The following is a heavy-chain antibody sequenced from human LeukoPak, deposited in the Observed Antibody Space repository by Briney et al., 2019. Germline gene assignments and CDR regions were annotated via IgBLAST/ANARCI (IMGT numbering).Heavy chain of an antibody. V-gene: IGHV3-30*02. D-gene: IGHD3-10*01. Sequence: GGSLRLSCAASGFTFSSYGMHWVRQAPGKGLEWVAFIRYDGSNKYYADSVKGRFTISRDNSKDTLYLQMNSLRAEDTAVYYCAKALYYYGSGSYPFDYWGQGTLVTVSS. J-gene: IGHJ4*02. CDR1: GFTFSSYG. CDR2: IRYDGSNK. CDR3: AKALYYYGSGSYPFDY.